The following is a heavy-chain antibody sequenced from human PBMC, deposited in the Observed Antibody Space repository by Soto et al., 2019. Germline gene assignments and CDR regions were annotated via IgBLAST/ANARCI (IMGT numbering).Heavy chain of an antibody. CDR3: ATESRSYRSFDY. J-gene: IGHJ4*02. CDR1: CDSISSYP. Sequence: PSETLSLTCTVSCDSISSYPWSWLRQAAGKGLEWIGRFYTTGTTTYNPSLKSRVSMSVDTSRNQFSLKVNSVTAADTAVYYCATESRSYRSFDYWGQGTLVTVSS. CDR2: FYTTGTT. V-gene: IGHV4-4*07. D-gene: IGHD3-16*02.